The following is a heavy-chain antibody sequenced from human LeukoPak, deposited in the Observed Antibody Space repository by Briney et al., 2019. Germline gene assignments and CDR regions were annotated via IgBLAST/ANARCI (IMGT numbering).Heavy chain of an antibody. CDR1: GGTFSSYA. J-gene: IGHJ4*02. D-gene: IGHD2-8*02. V-gene: IGHV1-69*13. CDR3: ARPPVVVYAILSFDY. Sequence: AASVKVSCKACGGTFSSYAISWVRQAPGQGLEWMGGIIPIFGTANYAQKFQGRVTITADESTSTAYMELSSLRSEDTAVYYCARPPVVVYAILSFDYWGQGTLVTVSS. CDR2: IIPIFGTA.